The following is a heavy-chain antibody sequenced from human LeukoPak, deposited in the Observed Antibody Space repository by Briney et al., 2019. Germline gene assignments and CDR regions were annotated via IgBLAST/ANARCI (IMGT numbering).Heavy chain of an antibody. CDR2: IYYSGST. CDR3: ARRMYYYGSGSYRKGGFDY. CDR1: GGSISSYY. V-gene: IGHV4-59*12. Sequence: KPSETLSLTCTVSGGSISSYYWSWIRQPPGKGLEWIGYIYYSGSTNYNPSLKSRVTISVDTSKNQFSLKLSSVTAADTAVYYCARRMYYYGSGSYRKGGFDYWGQGTLVTVSS. J-gene: IGHJ4*02. D-gene: IGHD3-10*01.